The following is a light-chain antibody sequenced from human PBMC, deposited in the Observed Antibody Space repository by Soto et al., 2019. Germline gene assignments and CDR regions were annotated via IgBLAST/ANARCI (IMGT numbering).Light chain of an antibody. CDR1: QSISGW. CDR2: DAS. V-gene: IGKV1-5*01. J-gene: IGKJ1*01. Sequence: DMQLTQSPSTLSASVGDRVTLTCRASQSISGWLAWYQQKPGKAPKLLIYDASSLESGVPSRFSGSGSGTEFTLTISSLQPDDFATYYCQQYNSYSTFGQGTKVDTK. CDR3: QQYNSYST.